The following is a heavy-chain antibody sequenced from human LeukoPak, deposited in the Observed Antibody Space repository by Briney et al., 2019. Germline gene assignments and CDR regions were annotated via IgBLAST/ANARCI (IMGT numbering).Heavy chain of an antibody. V-gene: IGHV4-39*01. CDR2: IYYSGST. Sequence: SETLSLTCTVSGGSISSSSNYWGWIRQPPGKGLEWIGSIYYSGSTYYNPSLKSRVTISVDTSENQFSLKLSSVTAADTAVYYCARHPGGAFDIWGQGTMVTVSS. CDR1: GGSISSSSNY. CDR3: ARHPGGAFDI. J-gene: IGHJ3*02. D-gene: IGHD1-14*01.